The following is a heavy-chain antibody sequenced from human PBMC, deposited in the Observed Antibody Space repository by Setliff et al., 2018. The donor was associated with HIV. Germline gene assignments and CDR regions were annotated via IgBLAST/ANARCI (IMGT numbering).Heavy chain of an antibody. J-gene: IGHJ4*02. CDR3: ARGGGPDTNFDL. V-gene: IGHV4-39*07. D-gene: IGHD5-18*01. CDR2: FYYSGST. CDR1: GGSINSSTYY. Sequence: PSETLSLTCTVSGGSINSSTYYWGWIRQPPGKGLEWIGSFYYSGSTYYKPSPKSRVTISVDTSKNQFSLRLSSVTAADRAVYYCARGGGPDTNFDLWGQGTLVTVSS.